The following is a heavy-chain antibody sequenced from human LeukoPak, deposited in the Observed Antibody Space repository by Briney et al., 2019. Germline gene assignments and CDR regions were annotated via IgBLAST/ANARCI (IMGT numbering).Heavy chain of an antibody. V-gene: IGHV4-4*07. CDR2: LYPGVST. D-gene: IGHD3-22*01. CDR3: ARLKFYDSTGYSPGHYMDV. CDR1: GGPIYSYY. Sequence: PSETLSLTCTVPGGPIYSYYWSWIRQTAGKILEWIGRLYPGVSTNYNPSLKSRVTMSVDTSKNQFALKLSAVTAADTAVYYCARLKFYDSTGYSPGHYMDVWGKGTTVTVSS. J-gene: IGHJ6*03.